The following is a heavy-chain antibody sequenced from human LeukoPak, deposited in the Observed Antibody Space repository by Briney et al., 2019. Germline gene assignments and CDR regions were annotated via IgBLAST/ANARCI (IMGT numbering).Heavy chain of an antibody. CDR2: IIPIFGTA. Sequence: GASVKVSCKASGGTFSSYAISWVRQAPGQGLEWMGGIIPIFGTANYAQKFQGRVTITADKSTSAAYMELSSLRAEDTALYHCARDTPRGSYGWFDPWGQGTPVTVSS. V-gene: IGHV1-69*06. CDR1: GGTFSSYA. D-gene: IGHD1-26*01. J-gene: IGHJ5*02. CDR3: ARDTPRGSYGWFDP.